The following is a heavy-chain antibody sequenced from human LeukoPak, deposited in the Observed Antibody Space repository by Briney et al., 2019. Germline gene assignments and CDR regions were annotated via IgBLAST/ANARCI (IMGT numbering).Heavy chain of an antibody. CDR3: AKEWSAFDI. CDR2: IGGSASNI. J-gene: IGHJ3*02. V-gene: IGHV3-11*04. Sequence: GRSLRPSCAASGLTVTDYYVHWIRQAPGKWLEWVSFIGGSASNIYYADSVKGRFTISRDNAKNSLYLQMNSLRAEDTAVYYCAKEWSAFDIWGQGTMVTVSS. CDR1: GLTVTDYY. D-gene: IGHD2-15*01.